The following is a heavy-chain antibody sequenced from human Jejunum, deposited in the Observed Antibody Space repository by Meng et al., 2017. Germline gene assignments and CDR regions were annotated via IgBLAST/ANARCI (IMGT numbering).Heavy chain of an antibody. CDR2: TDYTSNRNN. J-gene: IGHJ5*02. CDR3: GRGFRNSGFDS. CDR1: RADGPRSNIA. Sequence: QQEQLRSGVQEPLPPPAPPFTTSRADGPRSNIAWNCIRQTPSRGVGWLERTDYTSNRNNTYAVSVRSRITTNSDTSKSKSSLQLNSVAPEDAAVFYCGRGFRNSGFDSWGQGTLVTVSS. V-gene: IGHV6-1*01.